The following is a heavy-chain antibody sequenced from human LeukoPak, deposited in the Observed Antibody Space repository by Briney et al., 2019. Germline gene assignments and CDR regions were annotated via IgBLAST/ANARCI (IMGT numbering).Heavy chain of an antibody. J-gene: IGHJ4*02. CDR1: GGSISSSSYY. Sequence: PSETLSLTCTVSGGSISSSSYYWDWIRQPPGKGLEWIGNIYYSGNTYYNPSLKSRVTISVDTSKNQFSLKLSSVTAADTAVYYCASAYSSSWLRFDYWGQRTMVTVSS. D-gene: IGHD6-13*01. CDR2: IYYSGNT. V-gene: IGHV4-39*01. CDR3: ASAYSSSWLRFDY.